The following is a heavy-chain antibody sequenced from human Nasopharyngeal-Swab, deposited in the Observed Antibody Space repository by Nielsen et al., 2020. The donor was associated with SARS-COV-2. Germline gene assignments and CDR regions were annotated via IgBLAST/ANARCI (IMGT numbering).Heavy chain of an antibody. CDR1: GFTVSTNY. Sequence: GESLKISCAASGFTVSTNYMSWVRQAPGKGLEWVSVIYSGGSTYYADSVKGRFTISRDNSKNTLYLQMNSLRAEDTAVYYCARRQPRQDYFDYWGQGTLVTVSS. V-gene: IGHV3-53*01. D-gene: IGHD6-13*01. J-gene: IGHJ4*02. CDR2: IYSGGST. CDR3: ARRQPRQDYFDY.